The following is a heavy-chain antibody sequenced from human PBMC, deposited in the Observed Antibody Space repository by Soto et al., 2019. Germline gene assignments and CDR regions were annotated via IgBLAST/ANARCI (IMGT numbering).Heavy chain of an antibody. CDR1: GGSISSGGYS. J-gene: IGHJ5*02. Sequence: QLQLQXSGSGLVKPSXXLXLTCAXSGGSISSGGYSWSWIRQPPGKGLEWIGYIYHSGSTYYNPSLKSRVTISVDRSKNQFSLKLSSVTAADTAVYYCARGPWGGLGWFDPWGQGTLVTVSS. CDR2: IYHSGST. D-gene: IGHD3-16*01. CDR3: ARGPWGGLGWFDP. V-gene: IGHV4-30-2*01.